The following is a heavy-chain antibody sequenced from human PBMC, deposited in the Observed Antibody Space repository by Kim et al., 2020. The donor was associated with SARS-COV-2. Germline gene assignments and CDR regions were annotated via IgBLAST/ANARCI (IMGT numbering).Heavy chain of an antibody. CDR3: AKNIAAAWLFDS. J-gene: IGHJ4*02. Sequence: YYADSVKGRFTISRDNSKNTLYLQMNSLRAEDTAVYYCAKNIAAAWLFDSWGQGTLVTVSS. D-gene: IGHD6-13*01. V-gene: IGHV3-23*01.